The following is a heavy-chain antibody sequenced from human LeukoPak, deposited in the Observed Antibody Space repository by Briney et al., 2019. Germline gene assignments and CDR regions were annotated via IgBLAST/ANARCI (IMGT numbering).Heavy chain of an antibody. D-gene: IGHD4-17*01. CDR2: IYPGDSDT. J-gene: IGHJ4*02. CDR1: GYSFSSYW. Sequence: GESLELSCQASGYSFSSYWIGWVLQMPGKGLEWMGIIYPGDSDTRYSPSFQGQVTISADKSISTAYLQWSSLQASDTAMHYCARRNDYGDSLYFDYWGQGTLVTVSS. V-gene: IGHV5-51*01. CDR3: ARRNDYGDSLYFDY.